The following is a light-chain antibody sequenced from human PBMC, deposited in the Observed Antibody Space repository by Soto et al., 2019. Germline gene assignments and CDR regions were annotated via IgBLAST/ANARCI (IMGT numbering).Light chain of an antibody. J-gene: IGLJ7*01. CDR2: RNN. CDR3: AAWDDSLSGPV. Sequence: QSVLTQPPSASGTPGQRVIISCSGSSSNIGSNYVYWYQQLPGTAPKLLIYRNNQRPSGVPDRFSGSKSGTSASLAIGGLRSEDEADYYCAAWDDSLSGPVFGGGTQLTVL. CDR1: SSNIGSNY. V-gene: IGLV1-47*01.